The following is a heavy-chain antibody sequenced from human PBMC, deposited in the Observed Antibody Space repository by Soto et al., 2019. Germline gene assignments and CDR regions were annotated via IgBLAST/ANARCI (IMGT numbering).Heavy chain of an antibody. CDR1: GFTFSSYG. D-gene: IGHD5-12*01. V-gene: IGHV3-30*18. CDR3: AKKGSGHDFDY. J-gene: IGHJ4*02. CDR2: ISYEGSKK. Sequence: GGSLRLSCAASGFTFSSYGMHWVRQAPGKGLEWVALISYEGSKKYYADSVKGRFIISRDNSKNTLYLQMTTLRVEDTAVYYCAKKGSGHDFDYWGQGTLVTVSS.